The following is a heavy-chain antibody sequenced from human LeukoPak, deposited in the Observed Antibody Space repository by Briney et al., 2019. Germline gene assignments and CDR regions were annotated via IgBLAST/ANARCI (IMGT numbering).Heavy chain of an antibody. D-gene: IGHD5-12*01. CDR1: GFTVSSYT. CDR3: ARVGRVWQPLGYFFDY. Sequence: PGRSLRLSCAAAGFTVSSYTMHWGRQAPGKGLEWVALISHDGSNRYYSDSVKGRSTISRDDSKSTLYLQMNSLRVEDTAVYYCARVGRVWQPLGYFFDYWGQGTLVTVSS. CDR2: ISHDGSNR. J-gene: IGHJ4*02. V-gene: IGHV3-30*01.